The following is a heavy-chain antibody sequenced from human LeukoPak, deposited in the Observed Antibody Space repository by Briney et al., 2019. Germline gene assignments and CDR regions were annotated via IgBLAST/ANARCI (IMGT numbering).Heavy chain of an antibody. CDR2: IIPIFGTT. V-gene: IGHV1-69*06. CDR3: ARFGLGKHIEVAGIPFDI. D-gene: IGHD6-19*01. J-gene: IGHJ3*02. CDR1: GGTFNSYA. Sequence: ASVKVSCKASGGTFNSYAISWVRQAPGQGLEWMGGIIPIFGTTNYARKIRGRVTLTADKSTRTAYMELSSLRSEDTAVYYCARFGLGKHIEVAGIPFDIWGQGTMVTVSS.